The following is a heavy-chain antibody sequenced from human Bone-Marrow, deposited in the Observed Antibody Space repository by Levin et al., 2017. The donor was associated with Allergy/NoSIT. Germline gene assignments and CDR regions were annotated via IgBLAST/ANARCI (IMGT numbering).Heavy chain of an antibody. CDR1: GFTVSSNY. CDR3: ARDRYCSSTSCSHFDY. J-gene: IGHJ4*02. V-gene: IGHV3-53*01. D-gene: IGHD2-2*01. CDR2: IYSGGST. Sequence: GGSLRLSCAASGFTVSSNYMSWVRQAPGKGLEWVSVIYSGGSTYYADSVKGRFTISRDNSKNTLYLQMNSLRAEDTAVYYCARDRYCSSTSCSHFDYWGQGTLVTVSS.